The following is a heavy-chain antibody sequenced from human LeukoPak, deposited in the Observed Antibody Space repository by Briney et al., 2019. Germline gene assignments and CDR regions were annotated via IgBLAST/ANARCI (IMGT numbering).Heavy chain of an antibody. Sequence: ASVKVSCKASGYTFTSYDINWVRQATGQGLEWMGWMNPNSGNTGYAQKFQGRVTMTRNTSISTAYMELSSLRSEDTAVYYCARDPFYSGGYLPDYWGQGTLVTVSS. V-gene: IGHV1-8*01. CDR1: GYTFTSYD. CDR3: ARDPFYSGGYLPDY. J-gene: IGHJ4*02. CDR2: MNPNSGNT. D-gene: IGHD1-26*01.